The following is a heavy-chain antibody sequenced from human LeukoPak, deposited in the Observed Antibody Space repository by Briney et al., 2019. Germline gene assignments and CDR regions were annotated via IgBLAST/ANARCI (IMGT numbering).Heavy chain of an antibody. J-gene: IGHJ4*02. CDR1: GFTFSSYA. CDR3: AKDSYCGGDCYKRAVDY. V-gene: IGHV3-23*01. CDR2: IIGSGGST. D-gene: IGHD2-21*02. Sequence: PGGSLRLSCAASGFTFSSYAMSWVRQAPGEGLEWVSTIIGSGGSTYNADFVKGRFTISRDNSKNTLYLQMNSLRAEDTAVYYCAKDSYCGGDCYKRAVDYWGQGTLVTVSS.